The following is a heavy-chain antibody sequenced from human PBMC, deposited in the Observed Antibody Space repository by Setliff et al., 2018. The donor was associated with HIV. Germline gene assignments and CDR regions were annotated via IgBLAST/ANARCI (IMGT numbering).Heavy chain of an antibody. Sequence: PSETLSLTCTVSGVSITSHYWNWIRQSPGKGLEWIGFGHHSGHTRQNPSLASRVTLSVDMSKNQFSLKLNSLSAADTAVYYCARWESAQKAFNPWGHGTMVTVSS. CDR3: ARWESAQKAFNP. CDR1: GVSITSHY. CDR2: GHHSGHT. D-gene: IGHD1-26*01. V-gene: IGHV4-4*09. J-gene: IGHJ3*01.